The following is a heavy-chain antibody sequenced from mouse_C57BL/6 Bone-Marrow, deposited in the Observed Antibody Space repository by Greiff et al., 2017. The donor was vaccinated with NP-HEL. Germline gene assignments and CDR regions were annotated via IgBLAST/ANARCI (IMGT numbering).Heavy chain of an antibody. CDR3: TTTHNYGSSPYRYFDV. Sequence: VQLQQSGAELVRPGASVKLSCTASGFNIKDDYMHWVKQRPEQGLEWIGWIEPENGDTEYASKFQGKVTITADTSSNTAYLQLSSLTSEDTAVYYCTTTHNYGSSPYRYFDVWGTGTTVTVSS. CDR1: GFNIKDDY. CDR2: IEPENGDT. D-gene: IGHD1-1*01. J-gene: IGHJ1*03. V-gene: IGHV14-4*01.